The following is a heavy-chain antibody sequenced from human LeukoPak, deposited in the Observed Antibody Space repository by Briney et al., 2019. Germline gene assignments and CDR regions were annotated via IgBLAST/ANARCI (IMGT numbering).Heavy chain of an antibody. Sequence: GGSLRLSCAASRFTFSNYWMHWVRQAPGKGLVWVSRINSDGSTTSYADSVKGRFTISRDNAKNTLYLQMNSLRAEDTAVYYCAREDNYGSGYGYWGQGTLVTVSS. CDR1: RFTFSNYW. J-gene: IGHJ4*02. V-gene: IGHV3-74*01. CDR2: INSDGSTT. CDR3: AREDNYGSGYGY. D-gene: IGHD3-10*01.